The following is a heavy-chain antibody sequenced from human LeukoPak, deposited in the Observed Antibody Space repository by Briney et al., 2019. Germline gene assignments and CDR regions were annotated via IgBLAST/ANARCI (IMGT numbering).Heavy chain of an antibody. CDR2: INPNSGGT. J-gene: IGHJ4*02. CDR3: ARIDSYGPIYFDY. V-gene: IGHV1-2*02. Sequence: GASVKVSCKASGYTFTGYYMHWVRQAPGQGLEWMGWINPNSGGTNYAQKFQGRVTMTRDTSISTAYMELSRLRSDDTAVYYCARIDSYGPIYFDYWGQGTLVTVSS. D-gene: IGHD5-18*01. CDR1: GYTFTGYY.